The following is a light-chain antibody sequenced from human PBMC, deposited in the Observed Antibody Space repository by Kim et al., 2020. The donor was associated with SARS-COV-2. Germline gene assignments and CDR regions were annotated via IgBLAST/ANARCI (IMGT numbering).Light chain of an antibody. V-gene: IGKV3-15*01. CDR2: GAS. J-gene: IGKJ2*01. Sequence: SVSPGERVTLSCRASQSISSKLAWYQKKPGQAPRLLIYGASSRATGTPARFSGSGSGTEFTLTISSLQSEDFAVYYCQQYSFWYTFGQGTKVDIK. CDR1: QSISSK. CDR3: QQYSFWYT.